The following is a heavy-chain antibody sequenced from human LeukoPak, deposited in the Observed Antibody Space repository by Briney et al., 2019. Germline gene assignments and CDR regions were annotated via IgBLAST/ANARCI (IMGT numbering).Heavy chain of an antibody. J-gene: IGHJ4*02. CDR2: ISVYNGHT. CDR1: AYTFTSYG. D-gene: IGHD6-13*01. Sequence: GASVKVSCKASAYTFTSYGISWVRQAPGQGLEWMGWISVYNGHTNYAQNLQGRVTMTTDTSTTTAYMELKSLRSDDTAIYYCAKDRAAARNFDIWGQGTLVTVSS. CDR3: AKDRAAARNFDI. V-gene: IGHV1-18*01.